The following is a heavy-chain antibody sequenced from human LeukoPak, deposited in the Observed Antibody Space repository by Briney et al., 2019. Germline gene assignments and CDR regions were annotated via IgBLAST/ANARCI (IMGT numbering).Heavy chain of an antibody. J-gene: IGHJ6*02. CDR2: IYYSGST. D-gene: IGHD4-23*01. V-gene: IGHV4-39*07. CDR1: GGSISSSSYY. CDR3: ARESDYGGSPYYYGMDV. Sequence: SETLSLTCTVSGGSISSSSYYWGWIRQPPGKGLEWIGSIYYSGSTYYNPSLKSRVTISVDTSKNQFSLKLSSVTAADTAVYYCARESDYGGSPYYYGMDVWGQGTTVTVSS.